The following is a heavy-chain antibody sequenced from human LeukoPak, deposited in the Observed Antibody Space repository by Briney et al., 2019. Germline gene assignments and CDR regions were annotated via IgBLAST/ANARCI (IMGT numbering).Heavy chain of an antibody. D-gene: IGHD3-22*01. J-gene: IGHJ6*03. CDR2: INPSSGGT. CDR3: ARDLHYYDSSGYYQHYYYYYYMDV. V-gene: IGHV1-2*02. CDR1: GYTFTGYY. Sequence: ASVKVSCKASGYTFTGYYMHWVRQAPGQGLEWMGWINPSSGGTNYAQKFQGRVTMTRDTSISTAYMELSRLRSDDTAVYYCARDLHYYDSSGYYQHYYYYYYMDVWGKGTTVTVSS.